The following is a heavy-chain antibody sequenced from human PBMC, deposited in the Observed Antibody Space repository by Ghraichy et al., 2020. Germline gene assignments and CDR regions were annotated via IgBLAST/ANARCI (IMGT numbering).Heavy chain of an antibody. V-gene: IGHV3-64D*06. D-gene: IGHD3-10*02. CDR2: ISDNGGST. J-gene: IGHJ4*02. CDR1: GFSFSSYG. Sequence: GGSLRLSCSASGFSFSSYGMHWVRQAPGKGLEYVSAISDNGGSTYYADSVKGRFTISRDNSKNTLYLHMSGLRVEDTAVYYCLKGGRDYYVRGDYWCQGTLVTVSS. CDR3: LKGGRDYYVRGDY.